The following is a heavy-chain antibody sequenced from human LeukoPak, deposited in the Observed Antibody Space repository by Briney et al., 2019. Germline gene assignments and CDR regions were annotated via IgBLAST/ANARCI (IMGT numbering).Heavy chain of an antibody. CDR2: VFYTGDT. Sequence: SETLSLTCAVSGASISSFYWSWIRQPPGKGLEWIGYVFYTGDTNYNPSLKSRVTVSLDTFKSQVSLSLTSVTAADTAVYYCARHPFAAPFDHWGRGTLVTVSS. CDR3: ARHPFAAPFDH. CDR1: GASISSFY. J-gene: IGHJ4*02. V-gene: IGHV4-59*08. D-gene: IGHD6-25*01.